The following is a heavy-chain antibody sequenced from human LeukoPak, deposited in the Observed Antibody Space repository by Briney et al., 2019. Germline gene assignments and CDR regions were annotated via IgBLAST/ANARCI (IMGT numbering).Heavy chain of an antibody. D-gene: IGHD4-11*01. CDR2: IIPIFGIA. V-gene: IGHV1-69*04. J-gene: IGHJ4*02. CDR1: GGTFSSYS. Sequence: SVKVSCKASGGTFSSYSISWVRQAPGQGLEWMGMIIPIFGIANYAQKFQGRVTITADKSTSTAYMELRSLRSEDKAVYYCGRGSSVYSNYFVYWGQGTLVAVSS. CDR3: GRGSSVYSNYFVY.